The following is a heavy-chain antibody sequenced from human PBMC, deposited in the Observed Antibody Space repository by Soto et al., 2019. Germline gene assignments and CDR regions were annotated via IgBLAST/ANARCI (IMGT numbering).Heavy chain of an antibody. CDR1: GYTFTGYY. CDR2: INPNSGGT. Sequence: QVQLVQSGAEVKKPGASVKVSCKASGYTFTGYYMHWVRQAPGQGLEWMGWINPNSGGTNYAQKFQGRVTMTRDTSISTAYMELSRLRSDDTAVYYCAITLSIAARPGPREGWFDPWGQGTLVTVSS. CDR3: AITLSIAARPGPREGWFDP. J-gene: IGHJ5*02. V-gene: IGHV1-2*02. D-gene: IGHD6-6*01.